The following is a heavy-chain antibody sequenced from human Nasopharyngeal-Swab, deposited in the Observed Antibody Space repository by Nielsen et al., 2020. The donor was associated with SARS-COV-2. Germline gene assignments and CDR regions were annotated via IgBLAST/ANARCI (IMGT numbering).Heavy chain of an antibody. D-gene: IGHD2-15*01. CDR1: GFTFSSYE. CDR2: ISYDGSNK. CDR3: AKDDGDIVVVVAATLGY. Sequence: GESLKISCAASGFTFSSYEMNWVRQAPGKGLEWVAVISYDGSNKYYADSVKGRFTISRDNSKNTLYLQMNSLRAEDTAVYYCAKDDGDIVVVVAATLGYWGQGTLVTVSS. J-gene: IGHJ4*02. V-gene: IGHV3-30*18.